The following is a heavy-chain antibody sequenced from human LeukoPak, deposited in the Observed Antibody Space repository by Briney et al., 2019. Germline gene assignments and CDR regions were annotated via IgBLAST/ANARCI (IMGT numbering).Heavy chain of an antibody. CDR1: GFTFSSYA. CDR2: ISYDGSNK. D-gene: IGHD5-18*01. CDR3: ARVSGYSYSMGFDY. J-gene: IGHJ4*02. Sequence: GGSLRLSCAASGFTFSSYAMHWVRQAPGKGLEWVAVISYDGSNKYYADSVKGRFTISRDNSKNTLYLQMNSLRAEDTAVYYCARVSGYSYSMGFDYWGQGTLVTVSS. V-gene: IGHV3-30*04.